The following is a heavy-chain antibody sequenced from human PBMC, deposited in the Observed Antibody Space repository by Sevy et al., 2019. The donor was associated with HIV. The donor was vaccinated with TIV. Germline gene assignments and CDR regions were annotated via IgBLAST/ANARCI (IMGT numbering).Heavy chain of an antibody. J-gene: IGHJ6*03. CDR3: AGDGRRVVPAANAYYYYYMDV. CDR1: GFTFSSYW. D-gene: IGHD2-2*01. CDR2: IKQDGSEK. Sequence: GGSLRLSCAASGFTFSSYWMSWVRQAPGKGLEWVANIKQDGSEKYYVDSVKGRFTISRDNAKNSLYLQMNSLRAEDTAVYYWAGDGRRVVPAANAYYYYYMDVWGKGTTVTVSS. V-gene: IGHV3-7*03.